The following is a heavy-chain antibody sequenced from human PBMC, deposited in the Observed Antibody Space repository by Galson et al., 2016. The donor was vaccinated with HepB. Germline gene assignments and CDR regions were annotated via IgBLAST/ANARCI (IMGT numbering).Heavy chain of an antibody. CDR2: IYYSGST. CDR1: GASISSNF. CDR3: ARLAAGYYFDY. V-gene: IGHV4-59*01. Sequence: LTCTVSGASISSNFWSWIRQPPGKGLEWIGYIYYSGSTNYNPSLKSRVTMSIDTSKNQFSLQLSSVTAADTAVYYCARLAAGYYFDYWAPGTLVTVSS. D-gene: IGHD6-13*01. J-gene: IGHJ4*02.